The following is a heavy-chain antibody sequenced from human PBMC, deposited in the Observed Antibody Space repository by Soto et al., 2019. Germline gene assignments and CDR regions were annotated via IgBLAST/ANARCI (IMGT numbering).Heavy chain of an antibody. J-gene: IGHJ4*02. CDR1: GFTFSRFA. D-gene: IGHD1-7*01. V-gene: IGHV3-23*01. Sequence: EVQLLESGGGLVQPGGSLRLSCAASGFTFSRFAMSWVRQAPGKGLEWVSGIGGSGSHTYYTDSVKGRFTISRDNSKNTLYLQMNTLRAEDTAVYYCAKAAGLWDSRNRNSNYWGQGTLVTVSS. CDR3: AKAAGLWDSRNRNSNY. CDR2: IGGSGSHT.